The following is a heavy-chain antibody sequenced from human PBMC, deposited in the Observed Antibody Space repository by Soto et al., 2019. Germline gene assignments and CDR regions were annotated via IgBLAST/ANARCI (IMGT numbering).Heavy chain of an antibody. CDR1: GGTFSSYA. J-gene: IGHJ5*02. D-gene: IGHD1-26*01. Sequence: QVQLVQSGAEVKKPGSSVKVSCKASGGTFSSYAISWVRQAPGQGLEWMGGIIPIFGTANYAQKFQGRVTITADESTSTDYMELSSLRSEDTAVYYCARAYSGSYYSWFDPWGQGTLVTVSS. CDR2: IIPIFGTA. CDR3: ARAYSGSYYSWFDP. V-gene: IGHV1-69*01.